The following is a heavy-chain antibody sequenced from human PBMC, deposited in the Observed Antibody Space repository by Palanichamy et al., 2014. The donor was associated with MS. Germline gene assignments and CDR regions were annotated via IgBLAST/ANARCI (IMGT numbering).Heavy chain of an antibody. CDR2: IYTSGNT. D-gene: IGHD2-2*01. J-gene: IGHJ3*02. CDR3: ARGLCTSTSCYDAFDI. CDR1: GGSISGYS. Sequence: QVQLQESGPGLVKPSETLSLTCTVSGGSISGYSLTWIRQPAGKGLEWIGRIYTSGNTNYNPSLRSRVTMSVDTSKNQFSLKLSSVTAADTAVYYCARGLCTSTSCYDAFDIWGQGTMITVSS. V-gene: IGHV4-4*07.